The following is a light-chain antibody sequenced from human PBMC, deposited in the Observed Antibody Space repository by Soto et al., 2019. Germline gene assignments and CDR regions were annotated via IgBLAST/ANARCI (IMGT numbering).Light chain of an antibody. J-gene: IGLJ1*01. V-gene: IGLV1-44*01. CDR3: ASWDESLNGLYV. CDR1: SSNIGSGT. CDR2: NNN. Sequence: QSVLTQPPSASGTPGQRVTISCSGSSSNIGSGTVNWYQQLPGTAPKLLIYNNNQWPSGVPDRFSGSKSGTSASLAISGLQSEDEADYYCASWDESLNGLYVFGTGTKVTVL.